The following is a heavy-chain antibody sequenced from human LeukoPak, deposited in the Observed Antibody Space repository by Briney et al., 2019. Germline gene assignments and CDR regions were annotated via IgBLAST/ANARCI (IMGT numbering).Heavy chain of an antibody. D-gene: IGHD6-19*01. Sequence: QPGGSPRLSCAASGFSFTTYGMHWVRQAPGKGLQWVAHIRHDGSNQLYADSVNGRFTISRDNSKNTLLLQMNSLRSEDTAVYFCASVEYGSGWKPPPADYWGQGTLVTVSS. CDR1: GFSFTTYG. V-gene: IGHV3-30*02. CDR3: ASVEYGSGWKPPPADY. J-gene: IGHJ4*02. CDR2: IRHDGSNQ.